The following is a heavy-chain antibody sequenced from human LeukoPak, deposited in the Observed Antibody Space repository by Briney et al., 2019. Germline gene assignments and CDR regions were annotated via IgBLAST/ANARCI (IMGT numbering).Heavy chain of an antibody. D-gene: IGHD3-16*02. V-gene: IGHV1-46*02. J-gene: IGHJ4*02. Sequence: ASVKVSCKASGYTFNNYYMYWVRQAPGQGLEWMGMINPSGGGTSYAQKFQGRVTMTRDTSTSTAYMELRSLRSDDTAVYYCARDLRLRLGELSFYLGYWGQGTLVTVSS. CDR1: GYTFNNYY. CDR3: ARDLRLRLGELSFYLGY. CDR2: INPSGGGT.